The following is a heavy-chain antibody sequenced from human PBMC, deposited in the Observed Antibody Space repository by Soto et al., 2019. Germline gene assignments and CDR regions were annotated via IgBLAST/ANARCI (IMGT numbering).Heavy chain of an antibody. J-gene: IGHJ6*02. CDR3: TSSDGYSSICHNYGMDV. CDR2: IRITAYGGTT. CDR1: GFMFGDDA. D-gene: IGHD6-13*01. Sequence: SLRLFGTPSGFMFGDDAMSWVRQAPGEGHEWIGFIRITAYGGTTESATSVKGRFNISRDNSKNIAYLQMNSLKTEHTAVYYCTSSDGYSSICHNYGMDVWGQGTTVTVSS. V-gene: IGHV3-49*04.